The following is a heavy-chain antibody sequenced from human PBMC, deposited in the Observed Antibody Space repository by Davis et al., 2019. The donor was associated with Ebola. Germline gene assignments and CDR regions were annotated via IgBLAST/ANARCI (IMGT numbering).Heavy chain of an antibody. J-gene: IGHJ4*02. D-gene: IGHD3-22*01. CDR2: INAGNGNT. CDR1: GYTFTSYL. CDR3: ARDYDSSGYNQFDY. Sequence: ASVKVSCKASGYTFTSYLMHWVRQAPGQRLEWVGWINAGNGNTKFSQKFQGRITISRDTSASIVYLELSSLRSEDMAVYYCARDYDSSGYNQFDYWGQGTLVTVSS. V-gene: IGHV1-3*03.